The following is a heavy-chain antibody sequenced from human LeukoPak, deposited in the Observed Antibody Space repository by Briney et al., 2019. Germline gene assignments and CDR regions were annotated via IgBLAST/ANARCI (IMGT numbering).Heavy chain of an antibody. CDR1: GFSFSNYG. J-gene: IGHJ4*02. D-gene: IGHD1-1*01. Sequence: GRSLRLSCAASGFSFSNYGMHWVRQAPGKGLEWVAVIWYDGGNKYYADSVKGRFTISRDNSKNTLYVQMSSLRAEDTAVYYCARDSPGYLAYDSWGQGTLVTVSS. V-gene: IGHV3-33*01. CDR2: IWYDGGNK. CDR3: ARDSPGYLAYDS.